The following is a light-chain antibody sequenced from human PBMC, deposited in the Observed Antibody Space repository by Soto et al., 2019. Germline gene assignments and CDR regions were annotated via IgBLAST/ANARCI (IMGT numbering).Light chain of an antibody. V-gene: IGKV1-12*01. J-gene: IGKJ4*01. CDR2: TGS. Sequence: DIQMTQSPSSVSASVGDRVTITCRASQAIDSWLAWYQQKPGEAPKLLIFTGSLLHSGVPPRFSGSGSGTDFTLTISSLQPEDFAVYYCQQRSNWRVTFGGGTKVDIK. CDR3: QQRSNWRVT. CDR1: QAIDSW.